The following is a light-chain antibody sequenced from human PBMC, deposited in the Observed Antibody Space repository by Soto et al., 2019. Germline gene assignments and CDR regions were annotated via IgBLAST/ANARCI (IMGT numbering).Light chain of an antibody. CDR3: LQRSDSRT. V-gene: IGKV3D-11*03. CDR1: QRINNK. CDR2: DAG. J-gene: IGKJ1*01. Sequence: RGSQRINNKLAWYQEKPGQAPRLLIYDAGTRAPGIPARFSGRAPRTDFTLPISRLAPEHFAVFYGLQRSDSRTLGRGTKVDIK.